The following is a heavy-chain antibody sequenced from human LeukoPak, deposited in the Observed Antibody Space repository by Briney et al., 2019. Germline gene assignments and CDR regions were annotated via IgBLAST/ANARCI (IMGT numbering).Heavy chain of an antibody. V-gene: IGHV4-34*01. Sequence: SETLSLTCAVYGGSFSGYYWSWIRQPPGKGLEWIGEINHSRSTNYNPSLRSRVTISVDTSKNQFSLKLSSVTAADTAVYYCARAPQYYDFWSGYYIFDYWGQGTLVTVSS. D-gene: IGHD3-3*01. CDR2: INHSRST. CDR3: ARAPQYYDFWSGYYIFDY. J-gene: IGHJ4*02. CDR1: GGSFSGYY.